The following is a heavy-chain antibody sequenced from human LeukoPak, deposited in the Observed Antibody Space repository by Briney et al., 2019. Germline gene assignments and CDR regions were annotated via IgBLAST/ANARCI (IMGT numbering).Heavy chain of an antibody. V-gene: IGHV1-24*01. CDR3: ATRSGDFSSGFEN. CDR2: FDPEQATT. Sequence: ASVKVSCKVSGYSLSDLNIQWVRQAPGKGLECMGGFDPEQATTIYAQKFQGRLTMTEEISTDTVYMELSSLTSEDTAVYYCATRSGDFSSGFENWGQGTLVSVSS. J-gene: IGHJ4*02. D-gene: IGHD3-3*01. CDR1: GYSLSDLN.